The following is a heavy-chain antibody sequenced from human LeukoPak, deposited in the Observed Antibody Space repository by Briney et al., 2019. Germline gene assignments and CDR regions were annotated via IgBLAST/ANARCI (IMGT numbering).Heavy chain of an antibody. J-gene: IGHJ4*02. CDR2: ISSSSSYI. V-gene: IGHV3-21*01. CDR1: GFTFSSYS. CDR3: ARRRYCSSTSCSRLDY. D-gene: IGHD2-2*01. Sequence: GGSLRLSCAASGFTFSSYSMNWVRQAPGKGLEWVSSISSSSSYIYYADSVKGRFTISRDNAKNSLYLQMNSLRAEDAAVYYCARRRYCSSTSCSRLDYWGQGTLVTVSS.